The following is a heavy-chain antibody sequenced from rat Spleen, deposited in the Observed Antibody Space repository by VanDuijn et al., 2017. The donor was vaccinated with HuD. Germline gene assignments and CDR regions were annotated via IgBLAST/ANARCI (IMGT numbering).Heavy chain of an antibody. V-gene: IGHV5-17*01. CDR1: GFTFGDYA. CDR3: ARHPQLGTYWYFDF. D-gene: IGHD3-4*01. Sequence: EVQLVESDGGLVQPGRSLKFSCAASGFTFGDYAMAWVRQTPKKGLEWVATILYDTTNTFYRDSVKGRFTISRDNAKSTLYLQMDSLRSEDTATYYCARHPQLGTYWYFDFWGPGTMVTVSS. CDR2: ILYDTTNT. J-gene: IGHJ1*01.